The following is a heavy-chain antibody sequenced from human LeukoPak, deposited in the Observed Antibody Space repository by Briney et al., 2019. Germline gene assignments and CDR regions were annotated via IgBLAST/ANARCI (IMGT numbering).Heavy chain of an antibody. J-gene: IGHJ5*02. CDR2: TNPKSGDT. CDR1: GYSFTNYD. Sequence: PWASVKVSCKASGYSFTNYDINWVRQATGQGLEWMGWTNPKSGDTGYSQKFQGRVFITRDTSINTAYMELSSLGSDDTAVYYCARDGRGSRSSWFDPWGQGTLVIVSS. CDR3: ARDGRGSRSSWFDP. V-gene: IGHV1-8*03. D-gene: IGHD3-10*01.